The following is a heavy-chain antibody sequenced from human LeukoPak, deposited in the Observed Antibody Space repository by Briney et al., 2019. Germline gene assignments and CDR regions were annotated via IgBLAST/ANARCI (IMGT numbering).Heavy chain of an antibody. V-gene: IGHV3-74*01. CDR2: SNSDGSST. J-gene: IGHJ6*02. Sequence: PGGSLRLSCAASGFTFNNYWMHWVRQAPGKGLVWVSRSNSDGSSTSYADSVKGRFTVSRDNAKNTLYLQMNSLRVEDTAVYYCARASAPPSYYYYYGMDVWGQGTTVTVSS. CDR3: ARASAPPSYYYYYGMDV. CDR1: GFTFNNYW.